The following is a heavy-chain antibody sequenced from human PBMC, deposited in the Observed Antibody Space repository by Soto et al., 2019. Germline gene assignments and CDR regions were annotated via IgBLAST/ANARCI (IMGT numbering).Heavy chain of an antibody. CDR3: ARDQRRWELPQSLGY. J-gene: IGHJ4*01. Sequence: GASVKVSCKASGYTFTSYAMHWVRQAPGQRLEWMGWINAGNGNTKYSQKFQGRVTITRDTSASTAYMELSSLRSEDTAVYYCARDQRRWELPQSLGYWGHGTLVTVSS. CDR1: GYTFTSYA. D-gene: IGHD1-26*01. CDR2: INAGNGNT. V-gene: IGHV1-3*01.